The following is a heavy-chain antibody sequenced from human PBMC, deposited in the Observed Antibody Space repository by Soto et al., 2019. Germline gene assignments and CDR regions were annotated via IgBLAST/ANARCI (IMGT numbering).Heavy chain of an antibody. V-gene: IGHV3-66*01. D-gene: IGHD3-22*01. CDR1: GFTVSSNY. CDR3: ARNGDSSDYRGWFAP. J-gene: IGHJ5*02. Sequence: EVQLVESGGGLVQPGGSLRLSCAASGFTVSSNYMSWVRQAPGKGLEWVSVIYSGGTTYYADSVKGRFTISRDNSKNTLYLQMNSLRAEDTAVYYCARNGDSSDYRGWFAPWGPGTLVTVS. CDR2: IYSGGTT.